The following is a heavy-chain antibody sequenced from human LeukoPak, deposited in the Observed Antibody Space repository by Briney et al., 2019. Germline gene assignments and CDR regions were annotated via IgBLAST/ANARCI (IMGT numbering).Heavy chain of an antibody. Sequence: ASVKVSCKASGYTFTSYGISWVRQATRQGLEWMGWMNPNSGNTGYAQKFQGRVTITRNTSISTAYMELSSLRSEDTAVYYCAGGPSWTGSYYYFDSWGQGTLVTVSS. J-gene: IGHJ4*02. CDR3: AGGPSWTGSYYYFDS. CDR2: MNPNSGNT. CDR1: GYTFTSYG. V-gene: IGHV1-8*03. D-gene: IGHD1-26*01.